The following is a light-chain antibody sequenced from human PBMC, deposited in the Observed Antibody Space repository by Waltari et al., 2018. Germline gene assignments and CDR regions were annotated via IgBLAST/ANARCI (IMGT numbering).Light chain of an antibody. CDR3: QNYNSAPFT. Sequence: DFQMTQSPSSLSASLGDRATITCRASQGIGNYLAWYQQKPGTVPKLLIYTASTLQSGVPSRFSGSGSAADFTLTISSLQPEDAATYYCQNYNSAPFTFGPGTRVDIK. J-gene: IGKJ3*01. CDR1: QGIGNY. CDR2: TAS. V-gene: IGKV1-27*01.